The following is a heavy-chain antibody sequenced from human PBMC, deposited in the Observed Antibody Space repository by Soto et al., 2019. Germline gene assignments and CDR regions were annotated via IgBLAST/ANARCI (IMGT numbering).Heavy chain of an antibody. CDR2: INHSGST. Sequence: KTSETLSLTCAVYGGSFSGYYWSWIRQPPGKGLEWIGEINHSGSTNYNPSLKSRVTISVDTSKNQFSLKLSSVTAADTAVYYCARGPRFGMDVWGQGTTVTVSS. CDR1: GGSFSGYY. V-gene: IGHV4-34*01. J-gene: IGHJ6*02. CDR3: ARGPRFGMDV.